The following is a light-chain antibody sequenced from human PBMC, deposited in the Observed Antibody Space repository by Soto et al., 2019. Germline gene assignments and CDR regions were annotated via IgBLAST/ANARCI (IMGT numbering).Light chain of an antibody. J-gene: IGLJ1*01. V-gene: IGLV2-14*01. Sequence: QSVLTQPASVSGSPGQSITISCTGTSSDVGGYNYVSWYQQHPGKAPKLIIYEVSNRPSGVSNRFSGSKSGNTASLTISGLQAEVEADYSSNSYTSKSTGVFGTGTKVTVL. CDR3: NSYTSKSTGV. CDR1: SSDVGGYNY. CDR2: EVS.